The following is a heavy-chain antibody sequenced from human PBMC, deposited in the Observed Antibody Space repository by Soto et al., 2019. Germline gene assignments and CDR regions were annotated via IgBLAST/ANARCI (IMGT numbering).Heavy chain of an antibody. Sequence: QVQLQESGPGLVRPSETLSLTCTVSGASIRSYYWSWIRQPPGKGLEWIGFIHHSGSTNYNPSLKSRLTMSVDTSKNQFSLKLSSVTAADTAVYYCTRGDXSXWRPHFDYWGQGTLVTVSS. D-gene: IGHD6-13*01. J-gene: IGHJ4*02. CDR3: TRGDXSXWRPHFDY. CDR2: IHHSGST. V-gene: IGHV4-59*01. CDR1: GASIRSYY.